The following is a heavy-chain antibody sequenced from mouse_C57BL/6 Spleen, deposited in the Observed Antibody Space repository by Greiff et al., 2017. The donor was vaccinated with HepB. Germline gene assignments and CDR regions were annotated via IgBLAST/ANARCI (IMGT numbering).Heavy chain of an antibody. D-gene: IGHD2-5*01. CDR3: ARASNGPFDY. V-gene: IGHV1-66*01. CDR2: IYPGSGNT. CDR1: GYSFTSYY. Sequence: QVQLQQSGPELVKPGASVKISCTASGYSFTSYYIHWVKQRPGQGLEWIGWIYPGSGNTKYTEKFKGTATLTADTSSSAADMQSISLTSDASAVYYSARASNGPFDYWGQGTTLTVSS. J-gene: IGHJ2*01.